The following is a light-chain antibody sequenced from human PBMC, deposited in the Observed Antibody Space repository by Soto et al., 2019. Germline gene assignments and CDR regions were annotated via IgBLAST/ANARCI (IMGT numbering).Light chain of an antibody. CDR1: SSDVGGYNY. V-gene: IGLV2-14*01. CDR2: EVS. Sequence: QSALTQPASVSGSPGQSITISCTGTSSDVGGYNYVSWYQQHPGKAPKLMIYEVSHRPSGVSNRFSGSKSGNTASLTISGLQADDEADYYCSASTRSSTLVFGGGTKLTVL. CDR3: SASTRSSTLV. J-gene: IGLJ2*01.